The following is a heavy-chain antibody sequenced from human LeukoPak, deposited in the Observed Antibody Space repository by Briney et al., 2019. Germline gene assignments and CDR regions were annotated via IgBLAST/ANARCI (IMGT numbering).Heavy chain of an antibody. D-gene: IGHD3-10*01. CDR1: GFTFSSYW. CDR3: ARGGFYGSGSHIDY. Sequence: GGSLRLSCAASGFTFSSYWMSWVRQAPGKGLEWVANIKQDGSEKYYVDSVKGRFTISRDNAKNSLYLQMNSLRAGDTAVYYCARGGFYGSGSHIDYWGQGTLVTVSS. CDR2: IKQDGSEK. V-gene: IGHV3-7*01. J-gene: IGHJ4*02.